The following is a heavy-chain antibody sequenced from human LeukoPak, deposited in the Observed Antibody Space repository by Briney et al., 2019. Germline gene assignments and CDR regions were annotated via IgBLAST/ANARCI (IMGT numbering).Heavy chain of an antibody. CDR2: LSYGGYT. CDR1: GGSISSSSYY. V-gene: IGHV4-39*01. J-gene: IGHJ4*02. Sequence: SETLSLTCTVSGGSISSSSYYWGWVRQSPGTELEWIGSLSYGGYTYYRPTLKSRVTISVDTSKNQLSLNLTSVTAADTAVYYCTRGMLRSGFYFDSWGQGTLLTVST. D-gene: IGHD6-19*01. CDR3: TRGMLRSGFYFDS.